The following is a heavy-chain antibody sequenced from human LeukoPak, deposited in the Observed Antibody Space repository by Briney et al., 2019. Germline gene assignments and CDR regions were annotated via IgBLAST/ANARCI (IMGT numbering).Heavy chain of an antibody. D-gene: IGHD6-19*01. J-gene: IGHJ4*02. CDR1: GFTFSSYG. Sequence: GGSLRLSCAASGFTFSSYGMHWVRRAPGKGLEWVAVISYDGSNKYYADSVKGRFTISRDNSKNTLYLQMNSLRAEDTAVYYCARDLSIAVAGTVTDYWGQGTLVTVSS. V-gene: IGHV3-30*03. CDR3: ARDLSIAVAGTVTDY. CDR2: ISYDGSNK.